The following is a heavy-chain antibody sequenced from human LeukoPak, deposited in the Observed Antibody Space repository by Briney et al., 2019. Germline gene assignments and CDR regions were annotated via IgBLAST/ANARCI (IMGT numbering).Heavy chain of an antibody. CDR1: GFTVSSNY. J-gene: IGHJ4*02. V-gene: IGHV3-66*01. Sequence: GGSLRLSCAASGFTVSSNYMSWVRQAPGKGLEWVSVIYSGGSTYYADSVKDRFTISRDNSKNTLYLQMNSLRAEDTAVYYCAREMRAVAAFFDYWGQGTLVTVSS. CDR2: IYSGGST. D-gene: IGHD6-19*01. CDR3: AREMRAVAAFFDY.